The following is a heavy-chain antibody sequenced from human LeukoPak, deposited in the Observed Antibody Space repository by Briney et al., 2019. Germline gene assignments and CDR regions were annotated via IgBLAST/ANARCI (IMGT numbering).Heavy chain of an antibody. CDR2: IYHSGST. CDR1: GGSISTYY. CDR3: ARSSIAARGYFDY. J-gene: IGHJ4*02. D-gene: IGHD6-6*01. Sequence: PSETLSLTCTVSGGSISTYYWNWIRQPPGKGLEWIGYIYHSGSTNYNPSLQSRVTISVDTSKNQFSLNLNSVTAADTAVYYCARSSIAARGYFDYWGQGTLVTVSS. V-gene: IGHV4-59*01.